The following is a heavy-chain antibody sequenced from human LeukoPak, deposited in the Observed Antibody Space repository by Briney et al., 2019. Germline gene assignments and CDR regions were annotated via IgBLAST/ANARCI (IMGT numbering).Heavy chain of an antibody. CDR1: GASVSNYY. Sequence: PSETLSLTCTVFGASVSNYYWSWIRQPAGKGLEWIGHIFGSESTNCNPSLKSRLTMSVDTSKNQLSLKLNSVTAADTAVYHCARASIEGYCSRTSCYVWLDPWGQGTLVTVSS. V-gene: IGHV4-4*07. CDR2: IFGSEST. D-gene: IGHD2-2*01. CDR3: ARASIEGYCSRTSCYVWLDP. J-gene: IGHJ5*02.